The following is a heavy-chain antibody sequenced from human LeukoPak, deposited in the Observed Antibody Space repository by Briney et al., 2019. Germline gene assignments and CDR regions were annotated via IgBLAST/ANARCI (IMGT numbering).Heavy chain of an antibody. V-gene: IGHV1-2*02. D-gene: IGHD5-24*01. J-gene: IGHJ4*02. Sequence: GASVKVSCKASGYTFTGYYMHWMRQAPGQGLEWMGWINPNSGGTNYAQKFQGRVTMTRDTSINTAYMELSRLRSDDTAVYYCATLEMATTGFDYWGQGTLVTVSS. CDR1: GYTFTGYY. CDR3: ATLEMATTGFDY. CDR2: INPNSGGT.